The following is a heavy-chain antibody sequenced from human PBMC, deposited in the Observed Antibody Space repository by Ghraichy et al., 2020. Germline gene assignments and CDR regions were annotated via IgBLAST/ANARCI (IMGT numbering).Heavy chain of an antibody. Sequence: LSLTCAASGFTFSDYYMSWIRQAPGKGLEWVSYISSSGSTIYYADSVKGRFTISRDNAKNSLYLQMNSLRAEDTAVYYCARGAYCGGDCYSGDYYYYGMDVWGQGTTVTVSS. CDR3: ARGAYCGGDCYSGDYYYYGMDV. CDR2: ISSSGSTI. D-gene: IGHD2-21*02. CDR1: GFTFSDYY. J-gene: IGHJ6*02. V-gene: IGHV3-11*01.